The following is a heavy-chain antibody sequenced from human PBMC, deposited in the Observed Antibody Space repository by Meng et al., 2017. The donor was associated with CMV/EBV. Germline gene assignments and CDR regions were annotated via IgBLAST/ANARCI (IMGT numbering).Heavy chain of an antibody. D-gene: IGHD6-6*01. CDR3: ARDGYSSSWHY. V-gene: IGHV3-7*01. CDR2: IKQDGSEK. Sequence: GGSLRPSCAASGFTFSSYWMSWVRQAPGKGLEWVANIKQDGSEKYYVDSVKGRFTISRDNAKNSLYLQMNSLRAEDTAVYYCARDGYSSSWHYWGQGTLVTVSS. J-gene: IGHJ4*02. CDR1: GFTFSSYW.